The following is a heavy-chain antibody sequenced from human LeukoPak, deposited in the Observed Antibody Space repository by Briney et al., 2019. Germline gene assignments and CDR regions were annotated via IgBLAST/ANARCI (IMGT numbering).Heavy chain of an antibody. D-gene: IGHD3-10*01. CDR3: ARADIRVRAIYDY. Sequence: ASVKVSCKASGCTFTGYYMHWVRQAPGQGLEWMGWINPNSGGTNYAQKFQGRVTMTRDTSISTAYMELSRLRSDDTAVYYCARADIRVRAIYDYWGQGTLVTVSS. V-gene: IGHV1-2*02. CDR2: INPNSGGT. CDR1: GCTFTGYY. J-gene: IGHJ4*02.